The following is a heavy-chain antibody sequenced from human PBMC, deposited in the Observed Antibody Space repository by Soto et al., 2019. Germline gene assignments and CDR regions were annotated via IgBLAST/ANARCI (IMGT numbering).Heavy chain of an antibody. J-gene: IGHJ4*02. CDR2: IYYSGNT. Sequence: PSETLSLTCTVSGGSTSSDNYWSWIRQPPGKGLEWIGHIYYSGNTDYNPSFKSRLAISIDTSKNQFSLKLSSVTAADTAVYFCAREGGESSDGLYYFDSWGQGSLVTVS. CDR1: GGSTSSDNY. CDR3: AREGGESSDGLYYFDS. V-gene: IGHV4-30-4*01. D-gene: IGHD3-16*01.